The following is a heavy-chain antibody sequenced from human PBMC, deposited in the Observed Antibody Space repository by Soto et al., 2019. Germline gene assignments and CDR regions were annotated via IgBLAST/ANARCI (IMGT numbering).Heavy chain of an antibody. D-gene: IGHD2-2*01. CDR2: ISSSSSYI. V-gene: IGHV3-21*01. CDR1: GFNFSSYS. Sequence: PGGPLRLSCAASGFNFSSYSMNWVRQAPGKGLEWVSSISSSSSYIYYADSVKGRFTISRDNAKNSLYLQMNSLRAEDTAVYYCARDTWRTSTSCYFGFCYGMDVWGQGTTVTVSS. J-gene: IGHJ6*02. CDR3: ARDTWRTSTSCYFGFCYGMDV.